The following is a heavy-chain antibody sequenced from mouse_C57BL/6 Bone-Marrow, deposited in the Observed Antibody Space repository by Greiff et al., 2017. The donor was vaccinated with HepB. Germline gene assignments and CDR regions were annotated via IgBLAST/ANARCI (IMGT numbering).Heavy chain of an antibody. D-gene: IGHD2-1*01. V-gene: IGHV1-85*01. J-gene: IGHJ3*01. CDR3: ARAKYGNYVSWFAY. CDR2: IYPRDGST. Sequence: VKLVESGPELVKPGASVKLSCKASGYTFTSYDINWVKQRPGQGLEWIGWIYPRDGSTKYNEKFKGKATLTVDTSSSTAYMELHSLTSEDSAVYFCARAKYGNYVSWFAYWGQGTLVTVSA. CDR1: GYTFTSYD.